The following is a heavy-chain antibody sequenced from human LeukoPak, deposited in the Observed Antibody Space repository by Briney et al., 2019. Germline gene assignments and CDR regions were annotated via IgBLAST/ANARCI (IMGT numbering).Heavy chain of an antibody. CDR2: IYTSGST. J-gene: IGHJ4*02. Sequence: SETLSLACTVSGGSISSGSYYWSWIRQPAGKGLEWIGRIYTSGSTNYNPSLKSRVTISVDTSKNQFSLKLSSVTAADTAVYYCARATWLLRRYFDYWGQGTLVTVSS. V-gene: IGHV4-61*02. CDR1: GGSISSGSYY. CDR3: ARATWLLRRYFDY. D-gene: IGHD3-22*01.